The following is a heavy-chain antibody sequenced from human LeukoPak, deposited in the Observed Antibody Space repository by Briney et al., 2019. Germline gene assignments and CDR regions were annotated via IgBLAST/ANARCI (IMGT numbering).Heavy chain of an antibody. CDR2: ISGSGGST. Sequence: PGGSLRLSCAAPGFTFSSYAMSWVRQAPGKGLEWVSAISGSGGSTYYADSVKGRFTISRDNSKNTLYLQMNSLRAEDTAVYYCAKDPSFSYYTPFDYWGQGTLVTVSS. D-gene: IGHD3-22*01. CDR3: AKDPSFSYYTPFDY. V-gene: IGHV3-23*01. J-gene: IGHJ4*02. CDR1: GFTFSSYA.